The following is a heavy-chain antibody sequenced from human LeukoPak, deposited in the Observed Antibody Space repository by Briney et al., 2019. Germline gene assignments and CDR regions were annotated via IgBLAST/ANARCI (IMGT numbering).Heavy chain of an antibody. CDR2: ISGSGSTK. Sequence: PGGSLRPSCVASGITFSDYDMNWIRQAPGKGLEWVSYISGSGSTKYYADSVKGRFTISRDNAKNSLYLQMNSLRAEDTAVYYCARGGYCSNVVCYTSRSLDYWGQGTLVTVSS. D-gene: IGHD2-8*01. V-gene: IGHV3-11*01. CDR1: GITFSDYD. J-gene: IGHJ4*02. CDR3: ARGGYCSNVVCYTSRSLDY.